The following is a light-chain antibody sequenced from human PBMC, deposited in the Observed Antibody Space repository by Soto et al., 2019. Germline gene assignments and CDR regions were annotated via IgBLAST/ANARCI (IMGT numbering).Light chain of an antibody. CDR3: QHYNSHPEA. Sequence: NQMTQSPSSLSASVGDRVTITCRASQRVXNDLGWYKTKPGKAPKVLXCDASSLQRGGPSRLSGSGSATEFTLTISSLQPYDFANYYYQHYNSHPEAFGQGTKVDIK. V-gene: IGKV1-17*01. CDR2: DAS. CDR1: QRVXND. J-gene: IGKJ1*01.